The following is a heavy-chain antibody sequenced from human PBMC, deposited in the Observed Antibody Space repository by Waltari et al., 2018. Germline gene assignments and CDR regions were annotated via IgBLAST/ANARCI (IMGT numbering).Heavy chain of an antibody. CDR1: GGSISSYY. J-gene: IGHJ3*02. CDR3: ARDGYYDFWSGLVGAFDI. V-gene: IGHV4-4*07. CDR2: IYTSGST. Sequence: QVQLQESGPGLVKPSETLSLTCTVSGGSISSYYWSWIRQPAGKGLEWIGRIYTSGSTNYNPPLKSRVTMSVDTSKNQFSLKLSSVTAADTAVYYCARDGYYDFWSGLVGAFDIWGQGTMVTVSS. D-gene: IGHD3-3*01.